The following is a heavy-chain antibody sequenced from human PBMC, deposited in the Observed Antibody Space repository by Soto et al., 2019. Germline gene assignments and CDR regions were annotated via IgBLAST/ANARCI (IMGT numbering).Heavy chain of an antibody. CDR1: GYTFTGYY. CDR3: ARGLYSSSSINWFDP. D-gene: IGHD6-6*01. CDR2: INPNSGGT. J-gene: IGHJ5*02. Sequence: ASVKVSCKASGYTFTGYYMHWVRQSPGQGLEWMGWINPNSGGTNYAQKFQGWATMTRDTSISTAYMELSRLRSDDTAVYYCARGLYSSSSINWFDPWGQGTLVTVSS. V-gene: IGHV1-2*04.